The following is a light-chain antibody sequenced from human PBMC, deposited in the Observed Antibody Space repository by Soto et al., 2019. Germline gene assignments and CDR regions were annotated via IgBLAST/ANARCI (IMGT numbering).Light chain of an antibody. J-gene: IGLJ1*01. Sequence: QSALTQPRSVSGSPGQSVTISCTGTGSDVGGYNYVSWYQQYPDKAPKVIIYDVTKRPAGVPDRFSGSKSGNTASPTISGLQTDDEADYYCCSYAGSYTYVFGTGTKVTVL. V-gene: IGLV2-11*01. CDR2: DVT. CDR1: GSDVGGYNY. CDR3: CSYAGSYTYV.